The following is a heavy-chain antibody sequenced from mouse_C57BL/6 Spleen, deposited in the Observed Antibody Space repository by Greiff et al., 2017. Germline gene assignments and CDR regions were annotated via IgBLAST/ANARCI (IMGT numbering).Heavy chain of an antibody. J-gene: IGHJ2*01. Sequence: QVQLQQSGAELVRPGASVTLSCKASGYTFTDYEMHWVKQTPVHGLEWIGAIDPETGGTAYNQKFKGKGILTADKSSSTAYMELRRLTSEDSAVYYCTGWGTTVVASDYWGQGTTLTVSS. D-gene: IGHD1-1*01. CDR3: TGWGTTVVASDY. V-gene: IGHV1-15*01. CDR2: IDPETGGT. CDR1: GYTFTDYE.